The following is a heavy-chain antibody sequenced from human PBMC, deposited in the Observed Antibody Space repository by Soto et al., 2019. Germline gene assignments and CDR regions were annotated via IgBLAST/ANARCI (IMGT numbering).Heavy chain of an antibody. V-gene: IGHV1-69*13. CDR1: GGTFSSYA. J-gene: IGHJ6*02. D-gene: IGHD6-13*01. CDR2: IIPIFGTA. Sequence: SVKVSCKASGGTFSSYAISWVRQAPGQGLEWMGGIIPIFGTANYAQKFQGRVTITADESTSTAYMELSSLRSEDTAVYYCARDDTRIAAAGTYYYYGMDVWGQGTTVTVSS. CDR3: ARDDTRIAAAGTYYYYGMDV.